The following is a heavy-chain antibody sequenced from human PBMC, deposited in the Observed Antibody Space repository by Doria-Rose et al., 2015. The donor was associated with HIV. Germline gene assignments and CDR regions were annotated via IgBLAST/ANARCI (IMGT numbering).Heavy chain of an antibody. V-gene: IGHV4-39*01. D-gene: IGHD6-25*01. J-gene: IGHJ5*02. CDR1: GGSVASGTPY. Sequence: QVQLQESGPGLVKPSETLSLTCTVSGGSVASGTPYWDWIRQTPGKGLAWIGTIDDSGTTYYIPAIRGRVTISLHTSKNQYSLKLISVTAADTGVYYCAKQAVNWFDPWGQGTLVTVSS. CDR2: IDDSGTT. CDR3: AKQAVNWFDP.